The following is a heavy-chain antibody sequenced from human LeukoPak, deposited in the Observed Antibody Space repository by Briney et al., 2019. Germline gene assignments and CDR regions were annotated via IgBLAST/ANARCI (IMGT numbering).Heavy chain of an antibody. V-gene: IGHV3-74*01. CDR1: GFTFRSYW. Sequence: PTGGSLRLSCAASGFTFRSYWMHWVRQAPGKGLLWVSRINSDGSITSYADSVKGRFTISRDSAKNTLYLQMDSLRAEDTAVYYCATGFSGGHSGIIDYWGQGTLVTVSS. D-gene: IGHD4-23*01. J-gene: IGHJ4*02. CDR3: ATGFSGGHSGIIDY. CDR2: INSDGSIT.